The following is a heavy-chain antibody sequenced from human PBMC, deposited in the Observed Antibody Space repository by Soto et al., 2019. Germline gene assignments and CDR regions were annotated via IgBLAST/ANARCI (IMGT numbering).Heavy chain of an antibody. V-gene: IGHV1-18*01. CDR2: ISVFNGNT. J-gene: IGHJ3*01. CDR3: GRDGSGGIIDS. Sequence: QVQLVQAGAEVKKPGASVKVSCKTSGYTFTGYGINWVRQAPGHSLEWMGWISVFNGNTKYGQNIQDRVIMTTDTSTSTAYMELRSLRSDDTAVYFCGRDGSGGIIDSWGQGTMLIVSS. CDR1: GYTFTGYG. D-gene: IGHD2-15*01.